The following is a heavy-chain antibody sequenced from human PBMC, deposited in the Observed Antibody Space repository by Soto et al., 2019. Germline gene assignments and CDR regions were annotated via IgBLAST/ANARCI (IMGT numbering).Heavy chain of an antibody. D-gene: IGHD2-15*01. CDR1: GYTFTSYD. V-gene: IGHV1-8*01. CDR2: MNPNSGNT. CDR3: ARRCSGGSCYGLGVAFDI. Sequence: ASVKVSCKASGYTFTSYDINWVRQATGQGLEWMGWMNPNSGNTGYAQKFQGRVTMTRNTSISTAYMELSSLRSEDTAVYYCARRCSGGSCYGLGVAFDIWGQGTMVTV. J-gene: IGHJ3*02.